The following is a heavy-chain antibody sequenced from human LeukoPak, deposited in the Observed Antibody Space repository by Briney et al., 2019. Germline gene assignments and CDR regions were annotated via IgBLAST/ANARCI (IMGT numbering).Heavy chain of an antibody. CDR3: ARDMWQLGYYYYYMDV. D-gene: IGHD6-6*01. CDR1: GYTLTGYY. Sequence: GASVKVSCKASGYTLTGYYMHWVRQAPGQGLEWMGWINPNSGGTNYAQKLQGRVTMTTDTSTSTAYMELRSLRSDNTAVYYCARDMWQLGYYYYYMDVWGKGTTVTVSS. V-gene: IGHV1-2*02. J-gene: IGHJ6*03. CDR2: INPNSGGT.